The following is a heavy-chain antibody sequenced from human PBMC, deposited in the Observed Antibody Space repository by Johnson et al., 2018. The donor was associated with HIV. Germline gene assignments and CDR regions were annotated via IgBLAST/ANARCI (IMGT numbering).Heavy chain of an antibody. CDR2: ISWNSGSI. D-gene: IGHD3-10*01. J-gene: IGHJ3*02. CDR3: AKDRRNYYDAFDI. Sequence: VQLVESGGGVVRPGGSLRLSCAASGFTFDDYAMHWVRQAPGKGLEWVSGISWNSGSIGYADSVKGRFTISRDNAKNSLYLQMNSLRAEDTALYYCAKDRRNYYDAFDIWGQGTMVTVSS. CDR1: GFTFDDYA. V-gene: IGHV3-9*01.